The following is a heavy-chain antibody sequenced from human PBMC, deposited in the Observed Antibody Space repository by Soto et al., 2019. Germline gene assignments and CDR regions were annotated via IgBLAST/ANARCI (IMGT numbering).Heavy chain of an antibody. D-gene: IGHD1-1*01. CDR3: ARDRPRDGSTMGSMDV. CDR2: INPNSGGT. J-gene: IGHJ6*02. V-gene: IGHV1-2*04. CDR1: GYTFTGYY. Sequence: QVQLVQSGAEVKKPGASVKVSCKASGYTFTGYYMHWVRQAPGQGLEWMGWINPNSGGTNYAQKFQGWVTKTRDTSISTAYMELSRLRSDDTAVYYCARDRPRDGSTMGSMDVWGQGTTVTVSS.